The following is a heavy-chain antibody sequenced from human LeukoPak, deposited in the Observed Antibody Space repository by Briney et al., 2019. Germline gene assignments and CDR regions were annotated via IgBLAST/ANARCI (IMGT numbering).Heavy chain of an antibody. Sequence: GGSLRLSCAASGFTFSSYAMSWVRQAPGKGLEWVSAISGSGGSTYYADSVKGRFTISRDNSKNTLYLQMNSLSAEDPAVYYCAKDGYNSSWYTAFDYWGQGTLVTVSS. CDR3: AKDGYNSSWYTAFDY. CDR2: ISGSGGST. D-gene: IGHD6-13*01. CDR1: GFTFSSYA. J-gene: IGHJ4*02. V-gene: IGHV3-23*01.